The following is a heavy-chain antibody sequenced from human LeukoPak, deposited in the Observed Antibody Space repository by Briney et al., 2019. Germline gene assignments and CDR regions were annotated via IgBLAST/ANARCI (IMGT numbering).Heavy chain of an antibody. CDR1: GYIFDIYA. D-gene: IGHD6-19*01. V-gene: IGHV1-2*02. J-gene: IGHJ5*02. CDR3: GKYLAVAADWFDP. Sequence: ASVKVSCKASGYIFDIYAMIWVRQAPGQGLELMGWINPNSGGTNYAQKFQGRVTMTRDTSISTAYMELSRLRSDDTAVYYCGKYLAVAADWFDPWGQGTLVTVSS. CDR2: INPNSGGT.